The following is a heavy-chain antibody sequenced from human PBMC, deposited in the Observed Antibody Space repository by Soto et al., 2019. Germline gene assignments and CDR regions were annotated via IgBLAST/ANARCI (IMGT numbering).Heavy chain of an antibody. Sequence: GGSLILSCAASGLTISRHAMAWVRQAPGKGLEWLSSISESSSNTYYADSVKGRFTISKDNSKNMLYLQMNSLRDEDTAVYYCAKKPNGFDSWGQGTLVTVSS. CDR2: ISESSSNT. V-gene: IGHV3-23*01. CDR3: AKKPNGFDS. CDR1: GLTISRHA. J-gene: IGHJ5*01.